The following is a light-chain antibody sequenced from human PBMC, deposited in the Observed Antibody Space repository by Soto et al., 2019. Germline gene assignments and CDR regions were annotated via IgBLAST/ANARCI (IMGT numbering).Light chain of an antibody. V-gene: IGKV3D-20*02. Sequence: EIVLTQSPVTLCSSPVEIVTLSFRVSQSVSSSSLAWYQQKPGQAPRLLIYAASSRATGIPDRFSGSGSGTEFTLTISGLQSEDFAVYYCQQYNNWPWTFGQGTKVDIK. CDR1: QSVSSSS. CDR3: QQYNNWPWT. CDR2: AAS. J-gene: IGKJ1*01.